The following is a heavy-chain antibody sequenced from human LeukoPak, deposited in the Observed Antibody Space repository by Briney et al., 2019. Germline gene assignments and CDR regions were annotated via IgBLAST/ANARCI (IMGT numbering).Heavy chain of an antibody. V-gene: IGHV1-69*13. D-gene: IGHD6-13*01. CDR1: GGTFSSYA. CDR2: IIPIFGTA. J-gene: IGHJ4*02. Sequence: SVKVSCKASGGTFSSYAISWVRQAPGQGLEWMGGIIPIFGTANYAQKFQGRVTITADESTSTAYMELSSLRSEDTAVYYCARVEPLRKYSSSWYWVFDYWRQGTLVTVSS. CDR3: ARVEPLRKYSSSWYWVFDY.